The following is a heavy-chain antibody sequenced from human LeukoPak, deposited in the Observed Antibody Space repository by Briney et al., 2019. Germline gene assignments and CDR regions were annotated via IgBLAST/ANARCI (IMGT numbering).Heavy chain of an antibody. Sequence: SETLSLTCTVSGGSISSGSYYWGWIRQPPGKGLEWIGSIYYSGSTYYNPSPKSRVTISVDTSKNQFSLKLSSVTAADTAVYYCARAGQGYCTSASCFLSLDYWGQGTLVTVSS. V-gene: IGHV4-39*07. CDR2: IYYSGST. CDR1: GGSISSGSYY. J-gene: IGHJ4*02. CDR3: ARAGQGYCTSASCFLSLDY. D-gene: IGHD2-2*01.